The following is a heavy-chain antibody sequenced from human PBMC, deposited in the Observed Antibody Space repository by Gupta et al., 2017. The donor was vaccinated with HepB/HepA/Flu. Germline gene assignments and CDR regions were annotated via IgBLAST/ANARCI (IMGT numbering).Heavy chain of an antibody. CDR2: IFYSGST. V-gene: IGHV4-61*01. J-gene: IGHJ3*02. CDR3: ARIQRGLVVVPSVPNVFAM. Sequence: GLVRPSETLSLTCTVSGASVSSGRYYWSWIRQPPDKGLECIGYIFYSGSTNYNPSLKSRVTISIDTSRNQFSLKLRSVTAADTAVYYCARIQRGLVVVPSVPNVFAMWGQGTMVNVSS. D-gene: IGHD2-15*01. CDR1: GASVSSGRYY.